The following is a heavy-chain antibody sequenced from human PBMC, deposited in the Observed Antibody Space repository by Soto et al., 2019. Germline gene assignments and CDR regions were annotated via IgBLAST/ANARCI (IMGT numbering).Heavy chain of an antibody. D-gene: IGHD6-6*01. J-gene: IGHJ1*01. CDR3: ARDLTSIIAARSHAEYFQH. V-gene: IGHV3-30-3*01. CDR1: GFTFSSYA. CDR2: ISYDGSNK. Sequence: QVQLVESGGGVVQPGRSLRLSCAASGFTFSSYAMHWVRQAPGKGLEWVAVISYDGSNKYYADSVKGRFTISRDNSKNTLYLQMNSLRAEDTAVYYCARDLTSIIAARSHAEYFQHWGQGTLVTVSS.